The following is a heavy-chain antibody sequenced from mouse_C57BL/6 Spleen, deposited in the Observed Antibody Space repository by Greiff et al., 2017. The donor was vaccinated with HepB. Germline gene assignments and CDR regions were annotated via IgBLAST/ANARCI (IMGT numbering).Heavy chain of an antibody. V-gene: IGHV2-5*01. CDR3: AKNHYYGSSYGAMDY. J-gene: IGHJ4*01. D-gene: IGHD1-1*01. CDR1: GFSLTSYG. CDR2: IWRGGST. Sequence: QVQLQQSGPGLVQPSQSLSITCTVSGFSLTSYGLHWVRQSPGKGLEWLGVIWRGGSTDYNAAFMSRLSITKDNSKSQVFFKMNSLQADDTAIYYCAKNHYYGSSYGAMDYWGQGTSVTVSS.